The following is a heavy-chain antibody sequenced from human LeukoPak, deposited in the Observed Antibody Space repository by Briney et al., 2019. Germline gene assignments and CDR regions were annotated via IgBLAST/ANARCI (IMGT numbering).Heavy chain of an antibody. Sequence: GGSLRLSCAASGFTVSSNYMSWVRQAPGKGLEWVSVIYSGGSTYYADSVKGRFTISRDNSKNTLYLQMNSLRAEDTAVYYCARGEDYGSVRKYYYYMDVWGKGTTVTISS. CDR3: ARGEDYGSVRKYYYYMDV. D-gene: IGHD3-10*01. CDR1: GFTVSSNY. V-gene: IGHV3-53*01. J-gene: IGHJ6*03. CDR2: IYSGGST.